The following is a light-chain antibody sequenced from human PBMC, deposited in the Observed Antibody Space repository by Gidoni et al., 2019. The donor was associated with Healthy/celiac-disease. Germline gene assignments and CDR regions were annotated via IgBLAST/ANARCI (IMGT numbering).Light chain of an antibody. J-gene: IGKJ2*01. Sequence: EIVLTQSPGTLSLSPGERATLSCRASQSVSSSYLAWYQQKPGQAPRLLIYGASSRATGIPDRFSGSGSETDFTLTISRLEPEDFAVYYCQQYGSSPYTFGQXTKLEIK. V-gene: IGKV3-20*01. CDR2: GAS. CDR1: QSVSSSY. CDR3: QQYGSSPYT.